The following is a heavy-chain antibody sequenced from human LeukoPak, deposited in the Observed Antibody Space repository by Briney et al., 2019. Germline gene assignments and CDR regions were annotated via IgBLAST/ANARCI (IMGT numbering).Heavy chain of an antibody. Sequence: TSETLSLTCAAYGGSFSGYYWSWIRQPPGKGLEWIGSIYYSGSTYYNPSLKSRVTISVDTSKNQFSLKLSSVTAAGTAVYYCARHESQFDPWGQGTLVAVSS. CDR2: IYYSGST. CDR3: ARHESQFDP. V-gene: IGHV4-34*01. J-gene: IGHJ5*02. CDR1: GGSFSGYY.